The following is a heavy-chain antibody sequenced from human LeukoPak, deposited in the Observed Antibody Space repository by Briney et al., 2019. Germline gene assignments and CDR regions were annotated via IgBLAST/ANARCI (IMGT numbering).Heavy chain of an antibody. CDR1: GFTFSSYS. J-gene: IGHJ3*02. V-gene: IGHV3-48*01. Sequence: GGSLRLSCAASGFTFSSYSMNWVRQAPGKGLEWVSYISSSSSTIYYADSVKGRFTISRDNAKNSLYLQMNSMRAEDTAVYYCARRGPRYCTNGVCPNDAFDIWGQGTMVTVSS. CDR3: ARRGPRYCTNGVCPNDAFDI. CDR2: ISSSSSTI. D-gene: IGHD2-8*01.